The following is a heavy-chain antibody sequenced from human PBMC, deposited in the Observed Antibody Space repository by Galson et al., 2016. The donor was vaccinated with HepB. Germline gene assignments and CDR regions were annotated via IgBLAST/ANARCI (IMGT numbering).Heavy chain of an antibody. Sequence: SVKVSCKASGYTFASYDINWVRQAPGQGLEWMGWINPSSGDTGYAQKFQARVTMTRNTLINTAYMELRSLRFDDTAVYYCARVLRRGYSNYDANWGQGTLVTVSS. CDR3: ARVLRRGYSNYDAN. D-gene: IGHD5-12*01. CDR2: INPSSGDT. J-gene: IGHJ4*02. CDR1: GYTFASYD. V-gene: IGHV1-8*01.